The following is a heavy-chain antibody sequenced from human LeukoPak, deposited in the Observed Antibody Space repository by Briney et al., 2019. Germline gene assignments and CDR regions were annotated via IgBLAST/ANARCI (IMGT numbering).Heavy chain of an antibody. CDR3: AGGDYDILTGTWGAFDI. V-gene: IGHV3-48*04. Sequence: GGSLRLSCAASGFTFSSYAMNWVRQAQGRGLEWVSYISSSGSTIYYADSVKGRFTISRDNAKNSLYLQMNSLRAKDTAVYYCAGGDYDILTGTWGAFDIWGRGTMVTVSS. CDR2: ISSSGSTI. CDR1: GFTFSSYA. D-gene: IGHD3-9*01. J-gene: IGHJ3*02.